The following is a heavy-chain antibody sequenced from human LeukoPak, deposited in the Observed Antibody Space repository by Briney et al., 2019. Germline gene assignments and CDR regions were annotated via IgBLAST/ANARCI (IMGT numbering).Heavy chain of an antibody. Sequence: GESLKISCKGSGYNFASYWIAWVRQMPGKGLEWMGIIYPGDSDTRYSPSFQGQVTISADRSISTAFLQWSSLKASDTAMYYCAREFESSGYYVSWGQGTLVTVSS. CDR1: GYNFASYW. D-gene: IGHD3-22*01. J-gene: IGHJ5*02. CDR2: IYPGDSDT. CDR3: AREFESSGYYVS. V-gene: IGHV5-51*01.